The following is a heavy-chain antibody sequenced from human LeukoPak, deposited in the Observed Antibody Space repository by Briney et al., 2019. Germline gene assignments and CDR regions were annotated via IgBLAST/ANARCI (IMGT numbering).Heavy chain of an antibody. CDR2: ISGSGGST. CDR3: ASQGTSYDFWSGYSGNFDY. Sequence: PGGSLRLSCAASGFTFSSYAMSWVRQAPGKGLEWVSAISGSGGSTYYADSVKGRFTISRDNSKNTLYLQMNSLRAEDTAVYYCASQGTSYDFWSGYSGNFDYWGQGTLVTVSS. J-gene: IGHJ4*02. D-gene: IGHD3-3*01. V-gene: IGHV3-23*01. CDR1: GFTFSSYA.